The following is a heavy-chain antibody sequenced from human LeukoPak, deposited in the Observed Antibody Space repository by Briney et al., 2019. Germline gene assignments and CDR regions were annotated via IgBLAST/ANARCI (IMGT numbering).Heavy chain of an antibody. CDR2: IYHSGST. D-gene: IGHD3-3*01. V-gene: IGHV4-38-2*01. CDR1: GYSISSGYY. J-gene: IGHJ4*02. Sequence: PSEXLSLTCAVSGYSISSGYYWGWIRQPPGKGLEWIGSIYHSGSTYYNPSLKSRVTTSVDTSKNQFSLKLSSVTAADTAVYYCASTVFGVVTFDYWGQGTLVTVSS. CDR3: ASTVFGVVTFDY.